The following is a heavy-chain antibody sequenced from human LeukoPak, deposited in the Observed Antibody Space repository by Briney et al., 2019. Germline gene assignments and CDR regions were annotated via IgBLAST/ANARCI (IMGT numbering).Heavy chain of an antibody. CDR1: GFTFSSYD. Sequence: GGSLRLSCAASGFTFSSYDMHWVRQPTGKGLEWVSTIGTAGDTYYPGSVKGRFTISRENAKNSLYLQMNSLRAGDTAVYSCARSRDGYNLSYFDLWGRGTLVTVSS. V-gene: IGHV3-13*01. CDR2: IGTAGDT. CDR3: ARSRDGYNLSYFDL. J-gene: IGHJ2*01. D-gene: IGHD5-24*01.